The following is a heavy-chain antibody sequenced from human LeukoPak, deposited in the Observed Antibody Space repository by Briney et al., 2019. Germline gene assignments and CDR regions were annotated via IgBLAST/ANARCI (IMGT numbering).Heavy chain of an antibody. D-gene: IGHD1-7*01. V-gene: IGHV4-39*01. CDR1: GGSISSSSYY. J-gene: IGHJ4*02. Sequence: SETLSLTCTVSGGSISSSSYYWGWIRQPPGKGLEWIGSIYYSGSTYYNPSLKSRVTISVDTSKNQFSLKLSSVTAADTAVYYCARVVPWWNYAGFDYWGQGTLVTVSS. CDR3: ARVVPWWNYAGFDY. CDR2: IYYSGST.